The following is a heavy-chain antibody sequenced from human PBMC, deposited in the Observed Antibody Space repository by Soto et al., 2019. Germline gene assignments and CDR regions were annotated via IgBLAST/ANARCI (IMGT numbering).Heavy chain of an antibody. V-gene: IGHV1-2*02. J-gene: IGHJ5*02. CDR2: INPNSGST. CDR1: GYTFTGYY. CDR3: ASSAVAAFFDP. D-gene: IGHD6-19*01. Sequence: ASVKVSCKASGYTFTGYYMHWVRQAPGQGLEWMGWINPNSGSTNYAQKFQGRVTITRDTSASTAYMELSSLRSEDTAVYYCASSAVAAFFDPWGQGTLVTVSS.